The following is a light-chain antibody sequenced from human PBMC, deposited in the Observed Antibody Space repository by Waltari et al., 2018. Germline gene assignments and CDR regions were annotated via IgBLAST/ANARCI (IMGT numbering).Light chain of an antibody. CDR2: DTS. CDR1: QIFTNY. Sequence: DIVLTHSPALLSLPPVVRASLPCRASQIFTNYLAWYQQKPGQAPRLLIYDTSNRATGIPARFSGSGFGTDFTLTISSLEPEDFAVYYCQQRRDWPLTFGGGTKVEIK. V-gene: IGKV3-11*01. J-gene: IGKJ4*01. CDR3: QQRRDWPLT.